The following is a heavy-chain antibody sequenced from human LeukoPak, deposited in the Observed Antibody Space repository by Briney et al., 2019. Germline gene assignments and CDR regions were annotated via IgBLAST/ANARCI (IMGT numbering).Heavy chain of an antibody. CDR3: ARDSGGYSNCCFDY. CDR1: DGSISSGSYY. CDR2: IYTSGST. V-gene: IGHV4-61*02. D-gene: IGHD4-11*01. J-gene: IGHJ4*02. Sequence: SETLSLTCTVSDGSISSGSYYWSWIRQPAGKGLEWIGRIYTSGSTNYNPSLKSRVTISVDTSKNQFSLKLSSVTAADTAVYYCARDSGGYSNCCFDYWGQGTLVTVSS.